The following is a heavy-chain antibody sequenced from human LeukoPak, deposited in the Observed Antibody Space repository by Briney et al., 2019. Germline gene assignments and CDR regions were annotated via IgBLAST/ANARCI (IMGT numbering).Heavy chain of an antibody. V-gene: IGHV4-38-2*01. CDR1: GYYINIGYY. CDR2: VYHSGST. D-gene: IGHD6-19*01. Sequence: PSETLSLTCAVSGYYINIGYYWDWIRHPPGKGLEWIGNVYHSGSTYYNPSLKSRVTISVDMSKNHFSLELTSVTVADTAVYYCARQGRGGSGWLSFDYWGQGILVTVSS. CDR3: ARQGRGGSGWLSFDY. J-gene: IGHJ4*02.